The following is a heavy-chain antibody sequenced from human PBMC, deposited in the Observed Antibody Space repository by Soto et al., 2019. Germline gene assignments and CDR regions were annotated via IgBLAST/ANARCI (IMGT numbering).Heavy chain of an antibody. CDR3: ARLGGL. CDR2: INHSGST. CDR1: GGSCSGYY. V-gene: IGHV4-34*01. Sequence: SETLSLTCGVYGGSCSGYYWSWIRQPPGKGLEWIGEINHSGSTNYNPSLKSRVTISVDTSKNQFSLKLSSVTAADTAVYYCARLGGLWGKGTTVTVSS. J-gene: IGHJ6*04. D-gene: IGHD5-12*01.